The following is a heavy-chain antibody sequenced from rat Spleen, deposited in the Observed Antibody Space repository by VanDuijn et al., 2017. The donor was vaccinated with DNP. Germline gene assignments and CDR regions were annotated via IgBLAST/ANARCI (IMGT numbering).Heavy chain of an antibody. CDR2: ISSGGDT. CDR3: ASGDSGDYFDY. CDR1: GLSLASFG. J-gene: IGHJ2*01. V-gene: IGHV2S12*01. D-gene: IGHD1-1*01. Sequence: QVQLKESGPGLVQPSQTLSLTCTVSGLSLASFGVSWVRQPPGKGLEWIAAISSGGDTYYNSALKSRLSVSRDTSKSQVFLKMNSLQTEDTAFYFCASGDSGDYFDYWGQGVMVTVSS.